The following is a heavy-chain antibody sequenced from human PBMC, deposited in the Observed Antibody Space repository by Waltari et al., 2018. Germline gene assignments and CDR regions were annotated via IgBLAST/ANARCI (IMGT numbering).Heavy chain of an antibody. CDR3: ISSVDSSGLLDF. Sequence: QVQLQESGPGLVKPSETLTVTCTVSGVSINADYYYWNWIRQSPGKGLEWIGYISSTGTTHYNPSLKSRVSISRDMSKNQFSLRLFSMTAADTAVYYCISSVDSSGLLDFWGQGSLVTVSS. V-gene: IGHV4-30-4*01. J-gene: IGHJ4*02. CDR2: ISSTGTT. CDR1: GVSINADYYY. D-gene: IGHD3-22*01.